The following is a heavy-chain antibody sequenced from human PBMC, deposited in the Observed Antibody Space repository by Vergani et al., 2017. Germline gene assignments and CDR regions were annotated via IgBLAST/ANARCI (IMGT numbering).Heavy chain of an antibody. V-gene: IGHV1-3*02. CDR2: TNADNGNT. D-gene: IGHD1-26*01. J-gene: IGHJ4*02. CDR1: GYIFTDYA. CDR3: ARGSTNWDYFDY. Sequence: QVQLVQSGAEVKKPGASVRVSCKASGYIFTDYAMHWVRQAPGKRLEWMGWTNADNGNTKYSQDFKDRVTIPRDTSASTAYMELSSLRSEDMAVYDCARGSTNWDYFDYWGQGTLVTVSS.